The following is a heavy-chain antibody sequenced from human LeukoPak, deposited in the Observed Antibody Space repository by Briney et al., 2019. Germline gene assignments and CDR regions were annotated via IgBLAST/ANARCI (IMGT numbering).Heavy chain of an antibody. V-gene: IGHV3-33*01. D-gene: IGHD3-10*01. Sequence: PGGSLRLSCAASGFTFSDYGMHWVRQAPGKGLEWVAVIWYDGTNRYYTDSVKGRFIISRDNSKNTLYLQMNRLRIEDTAVYYCARDRGSGSYYSQDWGQGTLVTVSS. CDR2: IWYDGTNR. CDR3: ARDRGSGSYYSQD. CDR1: GFTFSDYG. J-gene: IGHJ4*02.